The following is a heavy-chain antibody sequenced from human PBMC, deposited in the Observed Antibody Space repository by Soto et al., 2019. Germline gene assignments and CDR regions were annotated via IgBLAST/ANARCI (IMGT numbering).Heavy chain of an antibody. V-gene: IGHV3-23*01. CDR3: AKGGAVAAPPLVLSSYYYMDV. J-gene: IGHJ6*03. D-gene: IGHD6-19*01. CDR1: GFTFSSYA. Sequence: GGSLRLSCAASGFTFSSYAMSWVRQAPGKGLEWVSAISGSGGSTYYADSVKGRFTISRDNSKNTLYLQMNSLRAEDTAVYYCAKGGAVAAPPLVLSSYYYMDVWGKGTSVTVSS. CDR2: ISGSGGST.